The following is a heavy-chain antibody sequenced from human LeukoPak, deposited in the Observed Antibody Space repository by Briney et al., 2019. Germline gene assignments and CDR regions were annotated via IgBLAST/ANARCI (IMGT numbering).Heavy chain of an antibody. Sequence: ASVKVSCKASGYTFTGYYMHWVRQAPGQGLEWMGIINPGGGSTSYAQKFQGRVTMTRDMSTSTDYMELSSLRSEDTAVYYCARDNSVGDTAWWFDPWGQGTLVTVSS. V-gene: IGHV1-46*01. CDR3: ARDNSVGDTAWWFDP. J-gene: IGHJ5*02. CDR1: GYTFTGYY. D-gene: IGHD1-26*01. CDR2: INPGGGST.